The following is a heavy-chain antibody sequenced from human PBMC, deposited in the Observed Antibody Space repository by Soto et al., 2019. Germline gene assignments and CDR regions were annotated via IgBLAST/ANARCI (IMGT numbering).Heavy chain of an antibody. V-gene: IGHV3-21*06. CDR2: ISSGSEYI. J-gene: IGHJ4*02. CDR1: GFTVSSNY. Sequence: GGSLRLSCAASGFTVSSNYMSWVRQAPGKGLEWVSTISSGSEYIFYEDSLKGRFTISRDNAKNLVYLQMNNLRAEDTAVYYCARDPPRSTMIEPDFWGQGTLVTVSS. CDR3: ARDPPRSTMIEPDF. D-gene: IGHD3-22*01.